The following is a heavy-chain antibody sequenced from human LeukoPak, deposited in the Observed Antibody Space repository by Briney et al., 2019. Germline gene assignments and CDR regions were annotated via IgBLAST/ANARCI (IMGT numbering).Heavy chain of an antibody. Sequence: GASVKVFCKASGYTFTSYGISWVRRAPARGLEWMSCIRAYYGNTIYAQKLRGRVTITTDTSTNTAYRELRSLRSDDTAVYYCARPAFHCSSSSCYTGYGMDVWGQGTTVTVSS. J-gene: IGHJ6*02. CDR3: ARPAFHCSSSSCYTGYGMDV. D-gene: IGHD2-2*02. V-gene: IGHV1-18*01. CDR2: IRAYYGNT. CDR1: GYTFTSYG.